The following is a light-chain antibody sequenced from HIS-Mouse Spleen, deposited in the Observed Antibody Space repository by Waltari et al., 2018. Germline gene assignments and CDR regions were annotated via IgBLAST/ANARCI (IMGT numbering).Light chain of an antibody. CDR3: QSYDSSLSGWV. V-gene: IGLV1-40*01. Sequence: QSVLTQPPSVSGAPGQRVTISCTGSSSNIGAGYDVHWYQQLPGTAPKLLIYGTSKRPSGVPDRFSGSKSGTSASLAITGLQAEDEADYYCQSYDSSLSGWVFGGGTKLTVL. CDR2: GTS. CDR1: SSNIGAGYD. J-gene: IGLJ3*02.